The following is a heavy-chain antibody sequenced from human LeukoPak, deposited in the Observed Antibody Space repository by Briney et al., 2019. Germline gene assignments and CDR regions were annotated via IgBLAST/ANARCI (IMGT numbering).Heavy chain of an antibody. CDR3: VRTPPNWGADY. J-gene: IGHJ4*02. V-gene: IGHV1-8*01. CDR2: MSPNSGDT. CDR1: GYTFTSYD. D-gene: IGHD3-16*01. Sequence: ASVKVSCKASGYTFTSYDINWVRQATGQGLEWMGWMSPNSGDTGYAQEFQGRLTMTRDTSISTAYMELSSLKSEDTAVYYCVRTPPNWGADYWGQGTLVTVSS.